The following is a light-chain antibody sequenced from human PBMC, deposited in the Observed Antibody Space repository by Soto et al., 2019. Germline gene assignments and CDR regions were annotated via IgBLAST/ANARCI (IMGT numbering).Light chain of an antibody. CDR1: SFNIGGNT. V-gene: IGLV1-44*01. CDR2: RNN. Sequence: QSVLTQPPSASATTVQSGSICCPGTSFNIGGNTVNWYQQIPGTAPKLVTYRNNARPSGVPARFSGSKSGTSASLVISGLRSEDEADYYCAAWDDSMNGDVFRTGTKVTV. CDR3: AAWDDSMNGDV. J-gene: IGLJ1*01.